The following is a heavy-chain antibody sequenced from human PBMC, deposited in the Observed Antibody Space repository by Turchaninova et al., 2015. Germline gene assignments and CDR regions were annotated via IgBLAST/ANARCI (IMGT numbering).Heavy chain of an antibody. Sequence: QVQLQESGPGLMKPSETLPLPCAVPGSASSMGPHWGWIRQPPGKGLEWIGSIWHSGTTYYNPSLQSRVTISRDTSKNLFSLKLSSVTAADTAIYYCARTNAFDNWGQGAVVTVSS. CDR2: IWHSGTT. V-gene: IGHV4-38-2*01. J-gene: IGHJ3*02. CDR3: ARTNAFDN. CDR1: GSASSMGPH.